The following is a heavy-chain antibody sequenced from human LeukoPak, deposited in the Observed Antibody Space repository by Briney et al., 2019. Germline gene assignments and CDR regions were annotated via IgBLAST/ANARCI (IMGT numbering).Heavy chain of an antibody. CDR2: IYTSGST. D-gene: IGHD1-26*01. J-gene: IGHJ6*02. V-gene: IGHV4-4*07. CDR1: GDSISNYY. Sequence: SETLSLTCTVFGDSISNYYWSWIRQPAGKGLEWIGRIYTSGSTNYNPSLKSRVTMSVDTSKNQFSLKLSSVTAADTAVYYCAREYGGSSPGYYYGMDVWGQGTTVTVSS. CDR3: AREYGGSSPGYYYGMDV.